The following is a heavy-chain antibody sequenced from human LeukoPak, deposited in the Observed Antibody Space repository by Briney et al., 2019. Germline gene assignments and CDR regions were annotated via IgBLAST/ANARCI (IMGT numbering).Heavy chain of an antibody. CDR2: IDYSGNT. CDR1: GGSISSSGYC. V-gene: IGHV4-39*02. Sequence: SETLSLTCTVSGGSISSSGYCWGWIRQPPGKGLEWIGSIDYSGNTNYNPSLKSRVTIAVDMSKSQFSLKLSSVTAADTAVYYCARDPPYRFDYGDRRDAYYYMDVWGKGTTVTVSS. J-gene: IGHJ6*03. CDR3: ARDPPYRFDYGDRRDAYYYMDV. D-gene: IGHD4-17*01.